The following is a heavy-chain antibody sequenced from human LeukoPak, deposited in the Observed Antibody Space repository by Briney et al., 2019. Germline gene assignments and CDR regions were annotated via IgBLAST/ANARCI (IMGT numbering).Heavy chain of an antibody. D-gene: IGHD3-10*01. V-gene: IGHV7-4-1*02. CDR3: VRGTPTPGMDY. CDR2: IDTTTGNP. Sequence: ASVNVSCKASGYPFSVHFLNWVRQAPGQGLEWMGNIDTTTGNPRYAQDFTGRFVFSLDTSVSTAYLQITSLKADDTAAYYCVRGTPTPGMDYWGQGTQVTVSS. CDR1: GYPFSVHF. J-gene: IGHJ4*02.